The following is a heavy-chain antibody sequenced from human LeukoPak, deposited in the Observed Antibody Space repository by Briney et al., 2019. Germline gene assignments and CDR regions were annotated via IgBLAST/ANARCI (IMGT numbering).Heavy chain of an antibody. CDR1: GFTFSSYG. Sequence: GGSLRLSCAASGFTFSSYGMHWVRQAPGKGLEWVAFIRYDGVTKYYADSVKGRFTISRDNSKNTLYLQVNSLRTEDTAFYYCARTYYYASGSYSYFDYWGQGTLVTVSS. CDR3: ARTYYYASGSYSYFDY. D-gene: IGHD3-10*01. V-gene: IGHV3-30*02. J-gene: IGHJ4*02. CDR2: IRYDGVTK.